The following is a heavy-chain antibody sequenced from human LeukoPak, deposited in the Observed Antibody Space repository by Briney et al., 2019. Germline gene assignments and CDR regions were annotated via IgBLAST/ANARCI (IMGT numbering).Heavy chain of an antibody. CDR1: GGTFSSYT. V-gene: IGHV1-69*04. D-gene: IGHD1-7*01. J-gene: IGHJ4*02. CDR3: ARDRAGTTFLGSTLVY. CDR2: IIPILGIA. Sequence: SVKVSCKASGGTFSSYTISWVRQAPGQGLEWMGRIIPILGIANYAQKFQGRVTITADKSTSTAYMELSSLRSEDTAVYYCARDRAGTTFLGSTLVYWGQGTLLTVSS.